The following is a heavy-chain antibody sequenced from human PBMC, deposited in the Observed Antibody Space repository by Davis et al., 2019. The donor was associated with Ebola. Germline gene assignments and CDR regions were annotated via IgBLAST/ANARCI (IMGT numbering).Heavy chain of an antibody. CDR3: ARRPSIYYYYYGMDV. V-gene: IGHV4-4*02. CDR2: IYHGGNT. D-gene: IGHD2/OR15-2a*01. J-gene: IGHJ6*04. Sequence: MPGGSLRLSCTVSGDSISSRNWWSWVRQSPGKGLEWLGEIYHGGNTNYNPSLKSRVTISVDTSKNQFSLKLSSVTAADTAVYYCARRPSIYYYYYGMDVWGKGTTVTVSS. CDR1: GDSISSRNW.